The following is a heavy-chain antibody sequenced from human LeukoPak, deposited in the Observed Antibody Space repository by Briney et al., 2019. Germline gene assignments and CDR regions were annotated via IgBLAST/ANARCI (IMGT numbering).Heavy chain of an antibody. CDR1: GGSSCSYY. D-gene: IGHD3-3*01. Sequence: SETLSLTCTVSGGSSCSYYWSWIRQPAGEGLEWIGRIYTSGSTNYSPSLKSRVTMSVYTSKNQFSLKLSSVTAADTAVYYCARDLPFWSGYLYFDLWGRGTLVTVSS. V-gene: IGHV4-4*07. CDR3: ARDLPFWSGYLYFDL. J-gene: IGHJ2*01. CDR2: IYTSGST.